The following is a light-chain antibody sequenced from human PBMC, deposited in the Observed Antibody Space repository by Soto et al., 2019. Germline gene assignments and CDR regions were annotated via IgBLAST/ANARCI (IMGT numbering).Light chain of an antibody. Sequence: DSQMTQSPSTLSASVGDRVTITCRASQSISVWLAWYQQKAGKAPNLLIYKASRLESGVPSRFSGSGSETEFTLTISGLQPGDSATYYCQQANTFPLTFGQGTRLEI. CDR3: QQANTFPLT. V-gene: IGKV1-5*03. J-gene: IGKJ5*01. CDR1: QSISVW. CDR2: KAS.